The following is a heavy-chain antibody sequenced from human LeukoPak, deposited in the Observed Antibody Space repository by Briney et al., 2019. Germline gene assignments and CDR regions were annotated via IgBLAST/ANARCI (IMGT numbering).Heavy chain of an antibody. J-gene: IGHJ5*02. CDR2: ISGSGGST. CDR1: GFTFSSYA. V-gene: IGHV3-23*01. D-gene: IGHD3-9*01. CDR3: AKVGASSVRYFDWLLYPWFDP. Sequence: GGSLRLSCAASGFTFSSYAMSWVRQAPGKGLEWVSAISGSGGSTYYADSVKGRFTISRDNSKNTLYLQMNSLRAEDTAVYYCAKVGASSVRYFDWLLYPWFDPWGQGTLVTVSS.